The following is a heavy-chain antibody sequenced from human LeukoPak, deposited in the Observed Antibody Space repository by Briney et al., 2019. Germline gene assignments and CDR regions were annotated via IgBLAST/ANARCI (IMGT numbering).Heavy chain of an antibody. J-gene: IGHJ4*02. Sequence: PGGSLRLSCAASGFTFSSYSMNWVRQAPGKGLEWVSSISSSSGYIYYADSVKGRFTFSRDNAKNSLYLQMNSLRAEDTAVYYCARDWDYFDYWGQGTLVTVSS. D-gene: IGHD3-16*01. CDR1: GFTFSSYS. V-gene: IGHV3-21*01. CDR3: ARDWDYFDY. CDR2: ISSSSGYI.